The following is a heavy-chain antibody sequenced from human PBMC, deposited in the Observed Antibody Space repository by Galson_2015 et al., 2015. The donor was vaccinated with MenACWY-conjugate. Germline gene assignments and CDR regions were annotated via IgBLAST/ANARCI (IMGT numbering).Heavy chain of an antibody. D-gene: IGHD1-26*01. Sequence: SLRLSCAASGFTFSTYWMHWVRHAPGKGLVWVSRINSDGRSTSYADSVKGRFTISRDNAKNTLYLQMNSLRAEDTAVYYCARLGGNYRTTSHCDYGGQGTLVTVSS. CDR3: ARLGGNYRTTSHCDY. J-gene: IGHJ4*02. V-gene: IGHV3-74*01. CDR2: INSDGRST. CDR1: GFTFSTYW.